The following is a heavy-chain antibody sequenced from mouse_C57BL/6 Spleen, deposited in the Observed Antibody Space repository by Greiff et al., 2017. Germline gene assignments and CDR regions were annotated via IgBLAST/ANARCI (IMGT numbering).Heavy chain of an antibody. D-gene: IGHD1-2*01. J-gene: IGHJ4*01. CDR1: GYTFTSYG. CDR3: AKKGNDPGMDY. CDR2: IYPRSGNT. V-gene: IGHV1-81*01. Sequence: VQRVESGAELARPGASVKLSCKASGYTFTSYGISWVKQRTGQGLEWIGEIYPRSGNTYYNEKFKGKATLTADKSSSTAYMELRSLTSEDSAVYFCAKKGNDPGMDYWGQGTSVTVSS.